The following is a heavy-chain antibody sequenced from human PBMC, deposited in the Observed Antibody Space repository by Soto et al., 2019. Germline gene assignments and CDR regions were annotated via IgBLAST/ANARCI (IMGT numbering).Heavy chain of an antibody. CDR1: GFTFSNAW. Sequence: EVQLVESGGGLVKPGGSLRLSCAASGFTFSNAWMSWVRQAPGKGLEWVGRIKSKNDGGTTDYDATVKGRFTISTDDSKHTLYLQMNSLQTEDAAVYYCTTSSGWVRFLEWLSKADYWGQGTMVTVSS. D-gene: IGHD3-3*01. J-gene: IGHJ4*02. CDR2: IKSKNDGGTT. V-gene: IGHV3-15*01. CDR3: TTSSGWVRFLEWLSKADY.